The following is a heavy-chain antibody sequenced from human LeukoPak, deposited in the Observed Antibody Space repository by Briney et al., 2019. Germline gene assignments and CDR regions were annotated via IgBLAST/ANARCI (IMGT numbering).Heavy chain of an antibody. V-gene: IGHV3-7*01. CDR1: GFTFTTYW. CDR2: IKQDGSEE. D-gene: IGHD4-17*01. Sequence: PGGSLRLSCAASGFTFTTYWMSWVRQAPGKGLEWVANIKQDGSEEYYMDSVKGRFTLSRDNAKNSLYLQMNTLRAEDTAVYYCARNPGGGDYTSDFFDYWGQGTLVTVSS. CDR3: ARNPGGGDYTSDFFDY. J-gene: IGHJ4*02.